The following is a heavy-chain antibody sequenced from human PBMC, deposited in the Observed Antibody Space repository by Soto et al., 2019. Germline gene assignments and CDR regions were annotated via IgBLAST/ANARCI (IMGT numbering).Heavy chain of an antibody. CDR3: ARRKSSSWSYYFDY. CDR2: IYYSGST. V-gene: IGHV4-39*01. D-gene: IGHD6-13*01. J-gene: IGHJ4*02. Sequence: QLQLQESGPGLVKPSETLSLTCTVSGGSISSSSYYWGWIRQPPGKGLEWIGSIYYSGSTYYNPSLKSRVTISVDTSKNQFSLKLSSVTAADTAVYYCARRKSSSWSYYFDYWGQGTLVTVSS. CDR1: GGSISSSSYY.